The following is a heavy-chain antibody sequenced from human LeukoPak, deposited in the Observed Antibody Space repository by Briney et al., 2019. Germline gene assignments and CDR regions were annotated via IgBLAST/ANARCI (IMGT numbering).Heavy chain of an antibody. V-gene: IGHV3-23*01. CDR1: GFTFSSHG. CDR3: AKDTGSGYDYFSYYFDY. Sequence: GGTLRLSCVASGFTFSSHGMNCVRQAPGKGLEWVSLISGTAFSTYYADSVRGRFTISRDNSKSTLYLQMNSLRAEDTAVYYCAKDTGSGYDYFSYYFDYWGQGTLVTVSS. D-gene: IGHD5-12*01. J-gene: IGHJ4*02. CDR2: ISGTAFST.